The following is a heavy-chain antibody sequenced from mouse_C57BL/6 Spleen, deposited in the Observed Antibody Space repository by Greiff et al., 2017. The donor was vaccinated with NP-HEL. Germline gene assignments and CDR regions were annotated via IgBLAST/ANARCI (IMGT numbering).Heavy chain of an antibody. J-gene: IGHJ1*03. CDR1: GYTFTDYY. CDR2: INPHNGGT. V-gene: IGHV1-26*01. Sequence: EVQLHQSGPELVKPGASVTISCKASGYTFTDYYMNWVKQSHGKSLEWIGDINPHNGGTSYNQKFKGKATLTVDKSSSTAYMERRSLTSEDAAVYYCARSPRWYFDVWGTGTTVTVSS. CDR3: ARSPRWYFDV.